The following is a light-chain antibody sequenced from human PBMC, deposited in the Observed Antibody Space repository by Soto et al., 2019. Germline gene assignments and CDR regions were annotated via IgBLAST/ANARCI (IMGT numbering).Light chain of an antibody. J-gene: IGKJ5*01. Sequence: EIVLTQSPGTLSLSPGERATLSCRASQSVRSYLAWYQQKPGQAPRLLIYNASNRATGIPARFTGSGSGTDFTLTISSLEPEDFAIYYCQQRSTWPLITFGQGTRLEIK. CDR2: NAS. V-gene: IGKV3-11*01. CDR1: QSVRSY. CDR3: QQRSTWPLIT.